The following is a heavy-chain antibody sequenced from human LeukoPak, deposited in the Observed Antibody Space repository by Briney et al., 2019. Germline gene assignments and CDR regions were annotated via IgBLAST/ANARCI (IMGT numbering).Heavy chain of an antibody. V-gene: IGHV3-11*01. CDR3: ASDRPLGSPEIKYYFDY. J-gene: IGHJ4*02. Sequence: GGSLRLSCAASGFIFSDYYMSWIRQVPGKGLEWVSYISSSNTIDYADSVKGRFTISRDNAKNSLYLQMNSLRAEDTAVYYCASDRPLGSPEIKYYFDYWGQGTLVTVSS. D-gene: IGHD1-14*01. CDR2: ISSSNTI. CDR1: GFIFSDYY.